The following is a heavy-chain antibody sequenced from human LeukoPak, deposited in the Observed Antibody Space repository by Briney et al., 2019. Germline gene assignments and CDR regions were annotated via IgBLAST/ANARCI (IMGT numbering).Heavy chain of an antibody. CDR3: AALGSYEHFDY. CDR1: GGSISSISYY. V-gene: IGHV4-39*01. J-gene: IGHJ4*02. CDR2: IYYSGRT. Sequence: SETLSLTCTVSGGSISSISYYWGSIRQPPGKVLEWIGSIYYSGRTYYNPSLKSRLTISVDTSKNQFSLELSSVNAADTAVYYCAALGSYEHFDYWGQGTLVTVSS. D-gene: IGHD1-26*01.